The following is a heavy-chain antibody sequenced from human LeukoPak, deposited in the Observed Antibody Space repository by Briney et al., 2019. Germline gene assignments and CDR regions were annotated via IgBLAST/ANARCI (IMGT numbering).Heavy chain of an antibody. J-gene: IGHJ4*02. Sequence: GRSLRLSCAASGFTFSSYGMHWVRQAPGKGLEWVAIISYDESNEYYADSVKGRFTISRDNSKNTLYLRMNSLRAEDTAVYYCAKEGTVRDFDYWGQGSLVTVSS. CDR3: AKEGTVRDFDY. D-gene: IGHD1-1*01. CDR1: GFTFSSYG. CDR2: ISYDESNE. V-gene: IGHV3-30*18.